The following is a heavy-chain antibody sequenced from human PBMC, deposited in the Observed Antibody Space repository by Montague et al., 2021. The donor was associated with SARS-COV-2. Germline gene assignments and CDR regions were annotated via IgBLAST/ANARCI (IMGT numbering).Heavy chain of an antibody. CDR1: GGSISSYY. Sequence: SETLSLTCTVSGGSISSYYWSWIRQPPGRGLQWIGYISYSGSTNYNPSLKSRVTISVDTSKNHFTLRLSSVTAADTAVYYCTSGEGNYGWRYYFDYWGQGTLVTVSS. CDR2: ISYSGST. J-gene: IGHJ4*02. D-gene: IGHD3-10*01. CDR3: TSGEGNYGWRYYFDY. V-gene: IGHV4-59*01.